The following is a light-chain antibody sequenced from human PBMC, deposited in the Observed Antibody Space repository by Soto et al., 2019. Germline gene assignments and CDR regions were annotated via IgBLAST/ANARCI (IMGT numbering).Light chain of an antibody. Sequence: EIVLTQSPATLSLSPGERATLSCRASENVGNFLAWYQHKPGQAPRLLIYDASDRATGIPARFSGSGSGTDFTLTIGSLEAEDFAVYYCQHRYNWAWTFGQGTQVEIK. CDR3: QHRYNWAWT. CDR1: ENVGNF. J-gene: IGKJ1*01. V-gene: IGKV3-11*01. CDR2: DAS.